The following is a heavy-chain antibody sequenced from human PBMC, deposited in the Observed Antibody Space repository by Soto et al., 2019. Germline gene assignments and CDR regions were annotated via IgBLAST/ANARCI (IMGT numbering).Heavy chain of an antibody. J-gene: IGHJ4*02. Sequence: GSLRLSCAASGFTFMSYAMSWVLQGPGKGLEWVSAISGSGGSTYYADSVKGRFTISRDNSKNTLYLQMNSLRAEDTAVYYCAKDADTAMAGVSYYFDYWGQGTLVTVSS. CDR1: GFTFMSYA. D-gene: IGHD5-18*01. CDR2: ISGSGGST. CDR3: AKDADTAMAGVSYYFDY. V-gene: IGHV3-23*01.